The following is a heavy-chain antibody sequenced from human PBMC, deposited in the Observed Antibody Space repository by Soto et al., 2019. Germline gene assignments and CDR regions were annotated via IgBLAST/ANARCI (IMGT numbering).Heavy chain of an antibody. V-gene: IGHV1-2*02. CDR3: ARASYSGSYYYYYGMDV. Sequence: GESLKISCKASGYTFTGYYMHWVRQAPGQGLKWMGWINPNSGGTNYAQKFQGRVTMTRDTSISTAYMELSRLRSDDTAVYYCARASYSGSYYYYYGMDVWGQGTTVTVSS. CDR2: INPNSGGT. D-gene: IGHD1-26*01. J-gene: IGHJ6*02. CDR1: GYTFTGYY.